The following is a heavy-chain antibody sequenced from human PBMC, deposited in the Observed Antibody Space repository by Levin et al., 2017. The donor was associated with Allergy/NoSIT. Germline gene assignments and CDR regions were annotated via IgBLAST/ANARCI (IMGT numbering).Heavy chain of an antibody. J-gene: IGHJ4*02. V-gene: IGHV1-18*01. CDR3: ARDRGARSGYYYTPDY. D-gene: IGHD3-22*01. CDR2: ISAYNGNT. CDR1: GYTFTSYG. Sequence: GESLKISCKVSGYTFTSYGISWVRQAPGQGLEWMGWISAYNGNTNYAQRLQGRVTMTTDTSTSTAYMELRSLRSDDTAVYYCARDRGARSGYYYTPDYWGQGTLVTVSS.